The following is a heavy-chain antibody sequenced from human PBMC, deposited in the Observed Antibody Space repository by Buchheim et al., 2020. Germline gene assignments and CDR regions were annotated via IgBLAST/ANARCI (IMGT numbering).Heavy chain of an antibody. CDR1: GFTFSSYG. Sequence: QVQLVESGGGVVQPGRSLRLSRAASGFTFSSYGMHWVRQAPGKGLEWVATIWYDGSNKYHGDSVGGRFTISRDNSKNTLYLQMNSLRAEDTAVYFCARDGGWELLHYYFDNWGQGTL. D-gene: IGHD1-26*01. CDR2: IWYDGSNK. V-gene: IGHV3-33*01. CDR3: ARDGGWELLHYYFDN. J-gene: IGHJ4*02.